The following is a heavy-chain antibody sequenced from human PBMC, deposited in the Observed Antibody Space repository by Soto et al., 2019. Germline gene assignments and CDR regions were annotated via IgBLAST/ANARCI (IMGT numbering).Heavy chain of an antibody. Sequence: EVQLVESGGGLVKPGGSLRLSCAASGFTFSSYSMNWVRQAPGKGLEWVSSISSSSSYIYYADSVKGRFTISRDNAKNSLSLQMNSLRAEDTAVYYCARDHGYCSGGSCYPEVDFDYWGQGTLVTVSS. CDR1: GFTFSSYS. CDR2: ISSSSSYI. V-gene: IGHV3-21*01. D-gene: IGHD2-15*01. CDR3: ARDHGYCSGGSCYPEVDFDY. J-gene: IGHJ4*02.